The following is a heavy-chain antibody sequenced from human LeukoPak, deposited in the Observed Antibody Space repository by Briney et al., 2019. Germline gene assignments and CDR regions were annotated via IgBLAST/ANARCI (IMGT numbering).Heavy chain of an antibody. V-gene: IGHV3-21*01. Sequence: PGGSLRLSCAASGFTFSSYSMNWVRQAPGNGLEWVSSISSSSSYIYYAVSVKGRSTISRDNAKNSLYLQMTSLRAEDTAVYYCARGMYSSSWYADYWGQGTLVTVSS. D-gene: IGHD6-13*01. CDR3: ARGMYSSSWYADY. CDR2: ISSSSSYI. CDR1: GFTFSSYS. J-gene: IGHJ4*02.